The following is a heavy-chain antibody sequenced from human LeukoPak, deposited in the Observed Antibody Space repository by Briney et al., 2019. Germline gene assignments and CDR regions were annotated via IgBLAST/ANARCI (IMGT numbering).Heavy chain of an antibody. V-gene: IGHV1-18*01. Sequence: ASVKVSCKASGYTFTSYGISWVRQAPGQGLEWMGWISGYNAYTHYAQKLQGRVTMTTGTSTSTAYMELRSLRSDDTAVYYCARDRRLDYQLPADNWGQGTLVTVSS. CDR2: ISGYNAYT. D-gene: IGHD2-2*01. CDR1: GYTFTSYG. J-gene: IGHJ4*02. CDR3: ARDRRLDYQLPADN.